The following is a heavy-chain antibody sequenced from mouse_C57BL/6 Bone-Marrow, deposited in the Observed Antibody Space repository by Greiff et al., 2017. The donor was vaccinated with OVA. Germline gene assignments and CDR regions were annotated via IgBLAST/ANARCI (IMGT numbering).Heavy chain of an antibody. V-gene: IGHV1-81*01. CDR3: ARSSVPYYFDY. J-gene: IGHJ2*01. Sequence: QVQLQQSGAELARPGASVKLSCKASGYTFTSYGISWVKQRTGQGLEWIGEIYPRSGNTYYNEKFKGKATLTADKSPSTAYMELRSLTSEDSAVYFCARSSVPYYFDYWGQGATLTVSS. CDR2: IYPRSGNT. CDR1: GYTFTSYG.